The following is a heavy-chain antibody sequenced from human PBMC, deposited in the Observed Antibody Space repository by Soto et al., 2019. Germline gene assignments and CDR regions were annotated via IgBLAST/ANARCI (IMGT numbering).Heavy chain of an antibody. J-gene: IGHJ6*02. CDR2: MNPNSGNT. CDR1: GYTFTSYD. Sequence: ASVKVSCKASGYTFTSYDINWVRQATGQGPEWMGWMNPNSGNTGYAQKFQGRVTMTRNTSISTAYMELSSLRSEDTAVYYCAREIVVVPAAINYYYYYGMDVWGQGTTVTVSS. V-gene: IGHV1-8*01. CDR3: AREIVVVPAAINYYYYYGMDV. D-gene: IGHD2-2*01.